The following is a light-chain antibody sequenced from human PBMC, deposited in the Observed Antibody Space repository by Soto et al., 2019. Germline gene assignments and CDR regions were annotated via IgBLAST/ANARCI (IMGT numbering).Light chain of an antibody. CDR3: QQYGNSPRT. CDR2: GAS. J-gene: IGKJ1*01. Sequence: EIVLTQSPGTLSLSPGERATLSCRASQSVSSNFLAWYRQKPGQAPRLLIYGASSRAAGIPDRFSGSGSGTDFTLTIRRMEPEDVAVYYCQQYGNSPRTFGQGTKVDIK. CDR1: QSVSSNF. V-gene: IGKV3-20*01.